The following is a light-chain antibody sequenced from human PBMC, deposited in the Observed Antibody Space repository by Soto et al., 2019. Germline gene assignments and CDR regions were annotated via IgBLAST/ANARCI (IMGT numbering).Light chain of an antibody. CDR2: DVS. Sequence: QSALTQPRSVSGSPGQSVTISCTGTSSDVGDYNYVSWYQQHPGKAPKLMIYDVSKRPSGVPDRFSGSKSGNTAPLTISGLQAEDEADYYCCSYAGSRYVFGTGTKLTVL. V-gene: IGLV2-11*01. CDR3: CSYAGSRYV. CDR1: SSDVGDYNY. J-gene: IGLJ1*01.